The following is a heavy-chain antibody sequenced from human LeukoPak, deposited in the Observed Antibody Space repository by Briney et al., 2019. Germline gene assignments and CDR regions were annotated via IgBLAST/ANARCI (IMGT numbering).Heavy chain of an antibody. J-gene: IGHJ4*02. CDR3: ARGTVFSGDFDY. Sequence: PSETLSLTCAVYGGSFSSYYWSWIRQPPGKGLEWIGEINHSGSTNYNPSLKSRVTISVDTSKNQFSLKLSSVTAADTAVYYCARGTVFSGDFDYWGQGTLVTVSS. V-gene: IGHV4-34*01. D-gene: IGHD4-17*01. CDR1: GGSFSSYY. CDR2: INHSGST.